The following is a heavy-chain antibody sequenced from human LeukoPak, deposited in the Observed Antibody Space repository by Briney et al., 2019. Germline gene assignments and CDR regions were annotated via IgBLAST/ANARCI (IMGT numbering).Heavy chain of an antibody. J-gene: IGHJ4*02. V-gene: IGHV4-38-2*02. Sequence: SETLSLTCAVSGYSISSGYYWGWIRQPPGKGLEWIGSIYHRGSTYYNPSLKSRVTISVDTSKNQFSLKLSSVTAADTAVYYCAREVLRYFDWPLDYWGQGTLVTVSS. CDR3: AREVLRYFDWPLDY. CDR1: GYSISSGYY. CDR2: IYHRGST. D-gene: IGHD3-9*01.